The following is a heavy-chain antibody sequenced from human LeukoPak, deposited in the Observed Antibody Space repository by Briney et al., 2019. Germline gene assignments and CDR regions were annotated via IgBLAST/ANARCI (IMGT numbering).Heavy chain of an antibody. D-gene: IGHD5-24*01. V-gene: IGHV1-2*02. Sequence: ASVKVSCKASGYTFTGYYMHWVRQAPGQGLEWMGWINPNSGGTNYAQKFQGRVTMTRDTSISSAYMELSRLRSEDTAVYYCARAGSRDGYNSPFDYWGQGTLVTVSS. CDR1: GYTFTGYY. CDR3: ARAGSRDGYNSPFDY. J-gene: IGHJ4*02. CDR2: INPNSGGT.